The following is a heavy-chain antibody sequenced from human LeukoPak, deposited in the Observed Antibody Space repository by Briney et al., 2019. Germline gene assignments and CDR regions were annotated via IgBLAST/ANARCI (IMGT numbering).Heavy chain of an antibody. CDR1: GFTFSNYA. D-gene: IGHD6-13*01. J-gene: IGHJ4*02. CDR3: AKDRSWSWDH. V-gene: IGHV3-30*02. CDR2: IPYDRSDT. Sequence: GGSLRLSCAASGFTFSNYAMHWVRQAPGKGLEWVAFIPYDRSDTYYADSVKGRFTISRDNSKNTLYLQMNSLRPEDSAIYYCAKDRSWSWDHWGQGTLVTVSS.